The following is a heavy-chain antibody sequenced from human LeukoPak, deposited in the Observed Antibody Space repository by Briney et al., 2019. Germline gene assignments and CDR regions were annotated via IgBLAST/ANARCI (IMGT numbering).Heavy chain of an antibody. CDR1: GFIFSNDA. D-gene: IGHD1-1*01. J-gene: IGHJ4*02. Sequence: SGGSLRLSCAASGFIFSNDAMHWVRQAPGKGLGWVAFIWSDGSNKYYADSVKGRFTISRDNSEDTLYLQMNSLRVEDTAVYYCARDPAGSGFAFDSWGQGALVTVSS. V-gene: IGHV3-33*01. CDR3: ARDPAGSGFAFDS. CDR2: IWSDGSNK.